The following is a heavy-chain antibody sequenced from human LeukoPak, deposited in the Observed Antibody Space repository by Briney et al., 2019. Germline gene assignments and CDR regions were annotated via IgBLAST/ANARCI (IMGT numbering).Heavy chain of an antibody. Sequence: GASVKVSCKASGGTFSSYAISWVRQAPGQGLEWMGGIIPIFGTANYAQKFQGRVTITADESTSTAYMELSSLRSEDTAVYYCARGASKAYYDFWSGQDYYYMDVWGKGTTVTVSS. CDR3: ARGASKAYYDFWSGQDYYYMDV. D-gene: IGHD3-3*01. CDR2: IIPIFGTA. CDR1: GGTFSSYA. V-gene: IGHV1-69*13. J-gene: IGHJ6*03.